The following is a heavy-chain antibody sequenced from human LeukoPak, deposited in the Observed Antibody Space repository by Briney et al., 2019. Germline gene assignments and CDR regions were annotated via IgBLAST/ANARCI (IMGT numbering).Heavy chain of an antibody. D-gene: IGHD3-3*01. CDR1: GGSISSYY. V-gene: IGHV4-59*01. J-gene: IGHJ5*02. CDR2: IYYSGST. Sequence: SETLSLTCTVSGGSISSYYWSWIRQPPGKGLEWIGYIYYSGSTNYNPSLKSRVTISVDTSKNQFSLKLSSVTAADTAVYYCARDWGAGFLEWLLMDGDGNNWFDPRGQGTLVTVSS. CDR3: ARDWGAGFLEWLLMDGDGNNWFDP.